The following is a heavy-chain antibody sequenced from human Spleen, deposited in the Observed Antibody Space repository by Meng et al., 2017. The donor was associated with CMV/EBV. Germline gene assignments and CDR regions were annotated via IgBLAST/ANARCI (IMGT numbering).Heavy chain of an antibody. CDR1: GFIFTSYG. V-gene: IGHV3-30*02. CDR2: IRYDGTNE. J-gene: IGHJ5*02. D-gene: IGHD2-2*01. CDR3: AKGVCSSTTCYSNWLDP. Sequence: GGSLRLSCAASGFIFTSYGMHWVRQAPGKGLEWVAFIRYDGTNEHYVDSVKGRFTISRDNSKNTVYLQMNSLRPEDTAVYYCAKGVCSSTTCYSNWLDPWGQGTLVTVSS.